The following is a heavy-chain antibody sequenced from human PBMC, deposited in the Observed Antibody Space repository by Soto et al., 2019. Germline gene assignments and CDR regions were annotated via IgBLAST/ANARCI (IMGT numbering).Heavy chain of an antibody. D-gene: IGHD2-15*01. J-gene: IGHJ4*02. CDR1: GGSISSGDYY. V-gene: IGHV4-30-4*01. CDR3: ARGDCSGGSCYSFDY. Sequence: SETLSLTCTVSGGSISSGDYYWSWIRQPPGKGLEWIGYIYYSGSTYYNPSLKSRVTISVDTSKNQFSLKLSSVTAADTAVYYCARGDCSGGSCYSFDYWGQGTLVTVSS. CDR2: IYYSGST.